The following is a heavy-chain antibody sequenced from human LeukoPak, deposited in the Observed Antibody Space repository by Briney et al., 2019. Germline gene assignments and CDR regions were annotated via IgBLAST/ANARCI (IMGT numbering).Heavy chain of an antibody. J-gene: IGHJ4*02. CDR3: AKEGFTMIVVVITTYFDY. D-gene: IGHD3-22*01. CDR1: GFTFSSYA. CDR2: ISGSGGST. Sequence: PGGSLRLSCAASGFTFSSYAMSWVRQAPGKGLEWVSAISGSGGSTYYADSVKGRFTISRDNSKNTLYLQMNSLRAEDTAVYYCAKEGFTMIVVVITTYFDYWGQGTLVIVSS. V-gene: IGHV3-23*01.